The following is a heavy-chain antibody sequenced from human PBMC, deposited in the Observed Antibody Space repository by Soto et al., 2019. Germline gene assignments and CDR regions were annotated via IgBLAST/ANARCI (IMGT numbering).Heavy chain of an antibody. D-gene: IGHD5-18*01. CDR2: INHSGNT. CDR1: GGSFSGYY. J-gene: IGHJ6*02. V-gene: IGHV4-34*01. CDR3: ARRGTNGYGHYYYYGMDV. Sequence: SETLSLTCAVYGGSFSGYYWSWIRQTPGKGLEWIGEINHSGNTNYNPSLKSRVTIPVDTSKNQFSLKLSSVTAADTAVYCCARRGTNGYGHYYYYGMDVWGQGTTVTVSS.